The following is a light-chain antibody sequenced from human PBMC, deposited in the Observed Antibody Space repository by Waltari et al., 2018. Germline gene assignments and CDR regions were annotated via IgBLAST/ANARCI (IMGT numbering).Light chain of an antibody. J-gene: IGKJ4*01. CDR3: QQYDGIVVT. Sequence: EIVLTQSPGTLSFSPGERATLSCRASQTVSSISFTWYQQKPGQAPRLLIYGTSNRAIGIPDRFSGSGSGTDFTLTISRLEPEDFAVYYCQQYDGIVVTFGGGTKVEI. V-gene: IGKV3-20*01. CDR2: GTS. CDR1: QTVSSIS.